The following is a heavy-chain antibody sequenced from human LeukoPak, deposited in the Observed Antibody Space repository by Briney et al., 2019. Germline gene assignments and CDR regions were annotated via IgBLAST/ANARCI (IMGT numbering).Heavy chain of an antibody. CDR3: AKDIPISPFLGDIVVVPAAPTMDDAFDI. J-gene: IGHJ3*02. D-gene: IGHD2-2*01. V-gene: IGHV3-9*01. CDR1: GFTFDDYA. Sequence: GRSLRLSCAASGFTFDDYAMHWVRQAPGKGLEWVSGISWNSGSIGYADSVKGRFTISRDNAKNSLYLQMNSLRAEDTALYYCAKDIPISPFLGDIVVVPAAPTMDDAFDIWGQGTMVTVPS. CDR2: ISWNSGSI.